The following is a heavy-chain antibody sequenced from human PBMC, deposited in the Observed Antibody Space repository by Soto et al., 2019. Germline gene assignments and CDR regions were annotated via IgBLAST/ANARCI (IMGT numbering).Heavy chain of an antibody. CDR3: ARIRGYSYGYGLDY. CDR2: INHSGST. D-gene: IGHD5-18*01. CDR1: GGSFSGYY. V-gene: IGHV4-34*01. Sequence: SETLSLTCAVYGGSFSGYYWSWIRQPPGKGLEWIGEINHSGSTNYNPSLKSRVTISVDTSKNQFSLKLSSVTAADTAVYYCARIRGYSYGYGLDYWGQGTLVTVSS. J-gene: IGHJ4*02.